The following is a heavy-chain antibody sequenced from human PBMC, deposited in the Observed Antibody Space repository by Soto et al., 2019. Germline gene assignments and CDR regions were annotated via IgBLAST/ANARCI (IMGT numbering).Heavy chain of an antibody. CDR3: AKGYYYDSSGYYFDY. CDR1: GFTFSSYA. J-gene: IGHJ4*02. V-gene: IGHV3-23*01. Sequence: GSLILSCAASGFTFSSYAMSWVRQAPGKGLEWVSAISGSGGSTYYADSVKGRFTISRDNSKNTLYLQMNSLRAEDTAVYYCAKGYYYDSSGYYFDYWGQGTLVTVSS. CDR2: ISGSGGST. D-gene: IGHD3-22*01.